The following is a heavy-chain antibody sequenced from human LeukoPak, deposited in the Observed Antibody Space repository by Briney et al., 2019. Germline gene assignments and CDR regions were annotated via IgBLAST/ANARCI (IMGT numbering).Heavy chain of an antibody. V-gene: IGHV3-7*01. Sequence: PGGSLRLSCAASGFTFSSYWMSWVRQAPGKGLEWVANIKQDGSEKYYVDSVKGRFTISRDNAKNSLYLQMNSLRAEDTAVYYCARVSYTVTTDLGPLGYWGQGTLVTVSS. D-gene: IGHD4-17*01. CDR1: GFTFSSYW. CDR3: ARVSYTVTTDLGPLGY. CDR2: IKQDGSEK. J-gene: IGHJ4*02.